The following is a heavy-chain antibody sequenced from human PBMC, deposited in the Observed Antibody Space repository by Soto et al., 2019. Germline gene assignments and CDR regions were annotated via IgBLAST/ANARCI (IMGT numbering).Heavy chain of an antibody. V-gene: IGHV1-69*06. CDR2: IIPIFGTA. J-gene: IGHJ5*02. Sequence: SVKVSCKASGGTFSSYAISWVRQAPGQGLEWMGGIIPIFGTANYAQKFQGRVTITADKSTSTAYMELSSLRSEDTAVYYCARGSVVVTRMWFDPWGHGTLVTVSS. CDR1: GGTFSSYA. CDR3: ARGSVVVTRMWFDP. D-gene: IGHD2-21*02.